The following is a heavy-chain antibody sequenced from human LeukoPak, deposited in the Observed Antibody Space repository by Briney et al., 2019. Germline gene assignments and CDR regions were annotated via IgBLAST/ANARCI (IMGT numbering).Heavy chain of an antibody. CDR1: GGSFSGYY. D-gene: IGHD3-9*01. V-gene: IGHV4-34*09. CDR3: ARDKEDDTLDY. CDR2: IYYSGST. J-gene: IGHJ4*02. Sequence: PSETLSLTCAVYGGSFSGYYWSWIRQPPGKGLEWIGYIYYSGSTYYNPSLKSRVTISVDTSKNQFSLKLSSVTAADTAVYYCARDKEDDTLDYWGQGTLVTVSS.